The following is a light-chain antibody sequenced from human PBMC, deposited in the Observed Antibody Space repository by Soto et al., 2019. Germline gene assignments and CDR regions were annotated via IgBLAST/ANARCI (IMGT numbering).Light chain of an antibody. J-gene: IGKJ4*01. CDR3: QQFSSYPLT. Sequence: EFVLTQSPGTLSLSPGESAPLXSRASQTVRNNYLAWYQQKPGQAPRLLIYDASSRATGIPDRFSGGGSGTDFTLTISRLEPEDFAVYYCQQFSSYPLTFGGGTKV. CDR1: QTVRNNY. CDR2: DAS. V-gene: IGKV3-20*01.